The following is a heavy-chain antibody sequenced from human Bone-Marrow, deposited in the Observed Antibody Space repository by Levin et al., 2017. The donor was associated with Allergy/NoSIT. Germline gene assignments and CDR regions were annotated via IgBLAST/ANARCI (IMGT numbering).Heavy chain of an antibody. Sequence: GESLKISCKGSGYSFTNHWIGWVRQMPGKGLEWMGIIFPGDSDTRYSPSFQGRVTISVDKSVSTAYLQWTSLDASDTAIYYCATTSAAGALYYFDHWGQGTLVTVSS. CDR2: IFPGDSDT. J-gene: IGHJ4*02. CDR1: GYSFTNHW. D-gene: IGHD6-13*01. CDR3: ATTSAAGALYYFDH. V-gene: IGHV5-51*01.